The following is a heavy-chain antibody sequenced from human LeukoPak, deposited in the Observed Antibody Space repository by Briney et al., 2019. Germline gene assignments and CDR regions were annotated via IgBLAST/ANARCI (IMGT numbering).Heavy chain of an antibody. V-gene: IGHV3-66*01. CDR1: RFAVSSNY. Sequence: GGSLRLSCAASRFAVSSNYMSWVRQAPGKGLEWVSFIYSSGSTYYADSMRGRFTISRDNSNNTLYLQLNSLRVEDTAVYYCARGRFGLSLDYWGQETLVTVSS. CDR3: ARGRFGLSLDY. D-gene: IGHD3-16*01. J-gene: IGHJ4*02. CDR2: IYSSGST.